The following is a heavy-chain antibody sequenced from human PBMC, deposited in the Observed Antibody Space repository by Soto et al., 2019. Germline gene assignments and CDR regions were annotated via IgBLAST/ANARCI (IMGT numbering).Heavy chain of an antibody. CDR2: IDPSDSYI. Sequence: EVQLVQSGAEVKKPGESLRISCKGSEYNFTNYWINWVRQVPGKGLEWMGRIDPSDSYINLGPSFHGRVTISLDRSINTAYLQWDYVTAADTAMYFCARRLSRGPEYAMDVWGQGTTVTVSS. V-gene: IGHV5-10-1*03. J-gene: IGHJ6*02. CDR3: ARRLSRGPEYAMDV. CDR1: EYNFTNYW. D-gene: IGHD6-19*01.